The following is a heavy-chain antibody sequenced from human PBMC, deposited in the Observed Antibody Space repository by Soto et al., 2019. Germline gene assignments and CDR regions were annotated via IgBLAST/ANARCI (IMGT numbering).Heavy chain of an antibody. CDR1: GGSFSGYY. Sequence: SETLSLTCAVYGGSFSGYYWSWIRQPPGKGLEWIGEINHSGSTNYNPSLKSRVTISVDTSKNQFSLKLSSVTAADTAVYYCARGKISIVVVPAAIGGMDVWGQGTTVTVSS. CDR2: INHSGST. CDR3: ARGKISIVVVPAAIGGMDV. J-gene: IGHJ6*02. V-gene: IGHV4-34*01. D-gene: IGHD2-2*01.